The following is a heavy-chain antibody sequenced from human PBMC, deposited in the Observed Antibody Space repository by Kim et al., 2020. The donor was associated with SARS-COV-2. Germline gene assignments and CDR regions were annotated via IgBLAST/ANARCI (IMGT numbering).Heavy chain of an antibody. D-gene: IGHD1-26*01. CDR1: GFSVSNYD. J-gene: IGHJ6*02. CDR2: ISSLGDT. Sequence: GGSLRLSCAASGFSVSNYDMHWVRQVTGEGLEGVATISSLGDTYYPDSLKGRFTISREEAKNSFYLQMNSLRAGDTAVYYWARAVGSYRSRSYYGMEVWGQGTTVTVSS. CDR3: ARAVGSYRSRSYYGMEV. V-gene: IGHV3-13*01.